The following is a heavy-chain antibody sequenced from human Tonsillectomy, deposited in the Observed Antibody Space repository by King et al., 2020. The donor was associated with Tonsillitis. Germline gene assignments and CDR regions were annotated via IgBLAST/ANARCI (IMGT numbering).Heavy chain of an antibody. Sequence: QLQLQESGPGLVKPSETLSLTCTVSGGSISSSSHYWGWIRQPPGKGLGWIGSIYYIGSTYYNPSLKSRVTIFVDTSKNQFSLKLSSLTAADTAVYHCARSRSYYYDSRGWFDPWGQGTLVTVSS. V-gene: IGHV4-39*01. CDR1: GGSISSSSHY. D-gene: IGHD3-22*01. CDR3: ARSRSYYYDSRGWFDP. J-gene: IGHJ5*02. CDR2: IYYIGST.